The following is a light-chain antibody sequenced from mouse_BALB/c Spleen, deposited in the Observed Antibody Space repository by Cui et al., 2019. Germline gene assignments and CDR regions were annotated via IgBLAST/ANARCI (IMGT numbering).Light chain of an antibody. Sequence: DIQMTQSQSSLSASLGCKATITCKASQDIKKYIAWYQHTPGKRPMLLIHYTSPLPPGIPSRFSGSGSGRDYSFSISILEPEDIATYYCLQYDNLFTFGSGTKLEIK. CDR2: YTS. V-gene: IGKV19-93*01. J-gene: IGKJ4*01. CDR3: LQYDNLFT. CDR1: QDIKKY.